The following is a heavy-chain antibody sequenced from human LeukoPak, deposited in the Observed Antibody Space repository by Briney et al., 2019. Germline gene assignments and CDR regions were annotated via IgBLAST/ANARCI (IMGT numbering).Heavy chain of an antibody. CDR2: IYYSGST. CDR3: ARFPGIAVAGSYYFDY. CDR1: GGSISSYY. V-gene: IGHV4-59*08. Sequence: KASETLSLTCTVSGGSISSYYWSWIRQPPGKGLEWIGYIYYSGSTNYNPSLKSRVTISVDTSKNQFSLKLSSVTAADTAVYYCARFPGIAVAGSYYFDYWGQGTLVTVSS. J-gene: IGHJ4*02. D-gene: IGHD6-19*01.